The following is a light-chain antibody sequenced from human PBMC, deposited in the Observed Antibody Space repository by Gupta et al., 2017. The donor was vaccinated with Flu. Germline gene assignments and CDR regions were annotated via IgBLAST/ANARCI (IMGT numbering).Light chain of an antibody. V-gene: IGLV2-8*01. CDR1: SSDVGGYNS. CDR3: SSYAGSNNLV. J-gene: IGLJ2*01. Sequence: QSALTQPPSASGSPGQSVTIPCTGTSSDVGGYNSVSWYQQHPGKAPKLMIYEVNKRPSGVPDRFSGSKSGNTTSLTVSGLQAEDEADYYCSSYAGSNNLVFGGGTKLTVL. CDR2: EVN.